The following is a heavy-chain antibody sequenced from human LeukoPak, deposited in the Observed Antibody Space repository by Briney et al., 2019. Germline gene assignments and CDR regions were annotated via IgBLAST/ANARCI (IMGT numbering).Heavy chain of an antibody. D-gene: IGHD5-12*01. V-gene: IGHV1-69*13. J-gene: IGHJ6*03. CDR1: GGTFSSYA. Sequence: ASVKVSCKASGGTFSSYAISWVRQAPGQGLEWMGGIIPIFGTANYAQKFQGRVTITADESTSTAYMELRSLRSDDTAVYYCARDTPRLVATDYYYYMDVWGKGTTVTVSS. CDR2: IIPIFGTA. CDR3: ARDTPRLVATDYYYYMDV.